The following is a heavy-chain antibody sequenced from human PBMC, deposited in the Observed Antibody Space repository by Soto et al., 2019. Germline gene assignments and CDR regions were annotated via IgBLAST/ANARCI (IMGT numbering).Heavy chain of an antibody. V-gene: IGHV3-30-3*01. CDR3: ERDGPPVDTAMSNPIDY. D-gene: IGHD5-18*01. Sequence: GGSLRLSCAASGFTFSSYAMHWVRQAPGKGLEWVAVISYDGSNKYYADSVKGRFTISRDNSKNTLYLQMNSLRAEDTAVYYCERDGPPVDTAMSNPIDYWGQGTLVTVSS. CDR2: ISYDGSNK. J-gene: IGHJ4*02. CDR1: GFTFSSYA.